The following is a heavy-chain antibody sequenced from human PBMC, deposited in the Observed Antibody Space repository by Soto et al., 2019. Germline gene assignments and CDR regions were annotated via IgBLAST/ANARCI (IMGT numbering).Heavy chain of an antibody. CDR3: ARDDNYADTGLDH. CDR1: GFSFSTHG. Sequence: QVQLVESGGGVVRPGRSLRLSCAATGFSFSTHGMHWVRQAPGKGLEWVAVIVNDGSEQDYSDSVKGRFTISRDNSKNNLYLQMTNLRAEDTAVYYCARDDNYADTGLDHWWQGILVRVSS. CDR2: IVNDGSEQ. D-gene: IGHD4-17*01. J-gene: IGHJ4*02. V-gene: IGHV3-33*01.